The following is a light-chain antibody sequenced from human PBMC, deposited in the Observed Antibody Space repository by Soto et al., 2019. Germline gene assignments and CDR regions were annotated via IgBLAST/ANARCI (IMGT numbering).Light chain of an antibody. CDR1: QSISSY. V-gene: IGKV1-39*01. Sequence: IQMTQSPSSLSASVGDRVTITCRASQSISSYLNWYQQKPGKAPKLLIYAASSVQSGVPSRFSSSGSGTDFTRTISSRQPEDFETYYSQQSYSTHMTFGQGTKVEI. CDR3: QQSYSTHMT. CDR2: AAS. J-gene: IGKJ1*01.